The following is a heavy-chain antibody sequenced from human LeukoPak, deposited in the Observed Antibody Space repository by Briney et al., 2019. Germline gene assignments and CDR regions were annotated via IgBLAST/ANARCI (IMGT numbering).Heavy chain of an antibody. CDR2: IYYSGST. D-gene: IGHD1-1*01. CDR3: ARDRLWNRAFDI. V-gene: IGHV4-30-4*01. J-gene: IGHJ3*02. CDR1: GGSISSGDYY. Sequence: SQTLSLTCTVSGGSISSGDYYWSWIRQPPGKGLEWIGNIYYSGSTFYNPSLKSRVTISVDTSKNQFSLKLSSVTAADTAVYYCARDRLWNRAFDIWGQGTMVTVSS.